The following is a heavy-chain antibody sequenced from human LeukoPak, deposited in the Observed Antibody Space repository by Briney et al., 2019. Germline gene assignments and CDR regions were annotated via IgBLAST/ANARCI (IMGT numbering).Heavy chain of an antibody. V-gene: IGHV3-23*01. CDR3: AKGTGVAARRVDV. J-gene: IGHJ6*02. CDR2: INNNGGNT. D-gene: IGHD6-6*01. Sequence: QPGGSLRLSCAASGFTFSSYAMSWVRQAPGKGLEWVSSINNNGGNTYYADSVKGRFTISRDNSKNTLYLQMNSLRAEDTAVYYCAKGTGVAARRVDVWGQGTTVTVSS. CDR1: GFTFSSYA.